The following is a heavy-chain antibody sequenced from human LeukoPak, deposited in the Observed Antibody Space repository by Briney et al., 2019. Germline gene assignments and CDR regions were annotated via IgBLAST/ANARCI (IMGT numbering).Heavy chain of an antibody. J-gene: IGHJ4*02. CDR3: ARLYSSSSGLGYFDY. CDR2: IYYSGST. D-gene: IGHD6-6*01. CDR1: GGSISSYY. Sequence: SETLSLTCTVSGGSISSYYWSWIRQPPGKGLEWIGYIYYSGSTNYNPSLKSRVTISVDPSKNQFSLKLSSVTAADTAVYYCARLYSSSSGLGYFDYWGQGTLVTVSS. V-gene: IGHV4-59*01.